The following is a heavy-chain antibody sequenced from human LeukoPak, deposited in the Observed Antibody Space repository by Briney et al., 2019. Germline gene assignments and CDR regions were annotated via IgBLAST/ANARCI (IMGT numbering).Heavy chain of an antibody. CDR1: GYTFTNYD. V-gene: IGHV1-8*01. J-gene: IGHJ4*02. CDR2: MNSNTGNT. CDR3: ARGFPYSSGWPGD. Sequence: ASVKVSCKASGYTFTNYDINWVRQAPGQGLEWMGWMNSNTGNTGYAQKFQGRVPMTRDTSITTAYMELSSLKSEDTAVYYCARGFPYSSGWPGDWGQGTLVTVSS. D-gene: IGHD6-19*01.